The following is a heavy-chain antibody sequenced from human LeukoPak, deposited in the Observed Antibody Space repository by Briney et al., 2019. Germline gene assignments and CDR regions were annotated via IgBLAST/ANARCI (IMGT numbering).Heavy chain of an antibody. Sequence: GGSLRLSCAASGFIFDHYGMYWVRQAPGRGLEWVAVIPYDGSNKYYADSVKGRFTISRDNSKNTLYLQMNSLRAEDTAVYYCARDDDFWSWGQGTLVTVSS. D-gene: IGHD3-3*01. V-gene: IGHV3-30*19. J-gene: IGHJ4*02. CDR3: ARDDDFWS. CDR1: GFIFDHYG. CDR2: IPYDGSNK.